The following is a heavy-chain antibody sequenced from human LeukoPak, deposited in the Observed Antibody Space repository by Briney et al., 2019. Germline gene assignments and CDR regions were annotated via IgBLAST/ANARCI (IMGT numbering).Heavy chain of an antibody. CDR2: IYSTGST. D-gene: IGHD6-13*01. J-gene: IGHJ5*02. CDR3: ARRPSSSSWYWFDP. CDR1: GGSISSYY. Sequence: PSETLSLTCTVSGGSISSYYWGWIRQPPGKGLEWIGRIYSTGSTDYNPSLKSRVTISLDTSKSQFSLKLSSVTAADTAVYYCARRPSSSSWYWFDPWGQGTLVTVSS. V-gene: IGHV4-59*08.